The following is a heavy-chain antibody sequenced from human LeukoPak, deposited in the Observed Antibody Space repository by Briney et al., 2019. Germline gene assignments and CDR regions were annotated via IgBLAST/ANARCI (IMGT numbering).Heavy chain of an antibody. Sequence: PSETLSLTCTVSGGSMSSHYWSWIRQSPGKGLEWIGYMSYSGRTYYKPSLRSRVTISVDTSKNHFSLSLTSVTAADTAVYYCARLLDNDSSGDPDTFDVWGQGTMVTVSS. D-gene: IGHD3-22*01. J-gene: IGHJ3*01. CDR2: MSYSGRT. CDR3: ARLLDNDSSGDPDTFDV. V-gene: IGHV4-59*11. CDR1: GGSMSSHY.